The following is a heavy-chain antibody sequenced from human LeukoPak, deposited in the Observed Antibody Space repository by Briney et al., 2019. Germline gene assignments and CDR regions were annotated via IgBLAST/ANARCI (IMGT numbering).Heavy chain of an antibody. Sequence: ASVKVSCKASGYTFTGYYMHWVRQAPGQGLEWMGWINPNSGGTNYAQKFQGRVTMTRDTSISTAYMELSRLRSDDTAVYYCARADYGGTNDAFDIWGQGTMVTVSS. CDR2: INPNSGGT. V-gene: IGHV1-2*02. CDR3: ARADYGGTNDAFDI. D-gene: IGHD4-23*01. J-gene: IGHJ3*02. CDR1: GYTFTGYY.